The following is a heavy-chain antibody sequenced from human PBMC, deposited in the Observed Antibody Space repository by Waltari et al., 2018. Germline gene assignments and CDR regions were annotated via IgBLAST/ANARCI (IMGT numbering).Heavy chain of an antibody. Sequence: QVQLQESGPGLVKPSETLSLTCTVSGGSISSYYWSWIRQPAGTGLEWIGRIYTSGSTNYNPSRKGRVTMSVDTSKNQFSLKRSSVTAADTAVYYCARDLVMIVVSKGFDPWGQGTLVTVSS. CDR1: GGSISSYY. D-gene: IGHD3-22*01. J-gene: IGHJ5*02. CDR2: IYTSGST. V-gene: IGHV4-4*07. CDR3: ARDLVMIVVSKGFDP.